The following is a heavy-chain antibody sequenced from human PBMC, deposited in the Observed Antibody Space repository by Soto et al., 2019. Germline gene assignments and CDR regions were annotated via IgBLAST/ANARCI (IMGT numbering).Heavy chain of an antibody. V-gene: IGHV1-69*02. J-gene: IGHJ4*02. CDR2: VNPILSMS. D-gene: IGHD3-10*01. CDR3: GTSYGSGYRAFDY. CDR1: GDTFSFYT. Sequence: QVQMVQSGAEVKKPGSSVKVSCKASGDTFSFYTINWVRQAPGLGLEWMGRVNPILSMSNYAQKFQGRVRMTADKSTSTAYLELRSLRSEDTAFYYCGTSYGSGYRAFDYWGQGALVTVSS.